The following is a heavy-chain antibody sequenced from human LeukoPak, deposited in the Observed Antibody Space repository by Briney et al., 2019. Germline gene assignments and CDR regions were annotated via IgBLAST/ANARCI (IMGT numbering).Heavy chain of an antibody. CDR3: ARGRRIVVVLGATRTHRDYYMDV. CDR2: IYYSGST. J-gene: IGHJ6*03. Sequence: PSETLSLTCTVSGGSISSYYRTWIRQPPGKGLEWIGYIYYSGSTNYNPSLKSRVTISLDTSKNQFSLKLSSVTAADTAVYYCARGRRIVVVLGATRTHRDYYMDVWGKGTTVTVSS. D-gene: IGHD2-15*01. V-gene: IGHV4-59*12. CDR1: GGSISSYY.